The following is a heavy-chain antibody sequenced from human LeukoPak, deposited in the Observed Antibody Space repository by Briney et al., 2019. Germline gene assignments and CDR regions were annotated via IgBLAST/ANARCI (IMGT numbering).Heavy chain of an antibody. CDR1: GGSISSGDYY. V-gene: IGHV4-39*07. D-gene: IGHD3-22*01. Sequence: SSETLSLTCTVSGGSISSGDYYWSWIRQPPGKGLEWIGEINHSGSTNYNPSLKSRVTISVDTSKNQFSLKLSSVTAADTAVYYCARIIAGAAVRHYYDSSDPRGYFDYWGQGTLVTVSS. CDR2: INHSGST. J-gene: IGHJ4*02. CDR3: ARIIAGAAVRHYYDSSDPRGYFDY.